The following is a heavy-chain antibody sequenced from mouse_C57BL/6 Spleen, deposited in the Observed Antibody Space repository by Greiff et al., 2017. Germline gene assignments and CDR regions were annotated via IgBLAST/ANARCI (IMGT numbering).Heavy chain of an antibody. Sequence: EVQLQESGPGLVKPSQSLSLTCSVTGYSITSGYYWTWIRQFPGNKLEWMGYISYDGSNNYNPSLKNRISITRDTSKNQFFLKLNSVTTEDTATYYCASPYYGNRYYAMDYWGQGTSVTVSS. J-gene: IGHJ4*01. V-gene: IGHV3-6*01. CDR2: ISYDGSN. D-gene: IGHD2-10*01. CDR3: ASPYYGNRYYAMDY. CDR1: GYSITSGYY.